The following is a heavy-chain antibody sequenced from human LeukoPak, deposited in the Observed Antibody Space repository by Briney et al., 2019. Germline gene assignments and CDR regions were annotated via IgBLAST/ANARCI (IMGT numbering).Heavy chain of an antibody. J-gene: IGHJ6*02. Sequence: GRSLRLSCAASGFGFSAYGMHWVRQPPGKGLEWVAVISFDGNDKYYADSVKDRFTISRDYSKNTLYLEMNSLRAEDTAIYFCAKIHPYYYGSGGYLMGYYYYGMDVWGQGTTVTVSS. V-gene: IGHV3-30*18. CDR1: GFGFSAYG. CDR2: ISFDGNDK. D-gene: IGHD3-10*01. CDR3: AKIHPYYYGSGGYLMGYYYYGMDV.